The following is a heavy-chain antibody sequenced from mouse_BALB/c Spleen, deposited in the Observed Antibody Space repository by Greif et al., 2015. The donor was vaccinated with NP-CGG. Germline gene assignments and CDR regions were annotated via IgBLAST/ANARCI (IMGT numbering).Heavy chain of an antibody. CDR2: INPGSGGT. Sequence: QVQLQQPGAELVRPGTSVKVSCKASGYAFTNYLIEWVKQRPGQGLEWIGVINPGSGGTNYNEKFKGKATLTADKSSSTAYMQLSSLTSDDSAVYFCARANWGYWGQGTTLTVSS. J-gene: IGHJ2*01. CDR3: ARANWGY. D-gene: IGHD4-1*01. V-gene: IGHV1-54*01. CDR1: GYAFTNYL.